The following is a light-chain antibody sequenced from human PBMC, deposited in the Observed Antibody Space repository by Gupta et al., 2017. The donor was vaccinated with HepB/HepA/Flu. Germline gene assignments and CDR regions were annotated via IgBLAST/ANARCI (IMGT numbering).Light chain of an antibody. CDR1: QSVGSD. Sequence: ETVMTQSPGTLSVSPGGTATLSCRASQSVGSDLAWFQQRPGQAPRLLIYGANIRATGIPARFSGSGYGTEFTLAIRSLHAADFGVYYWQQYNQWPPWTFGKGTKVE. CDR2: GAN. V-gene: IGKV3-15*01. CDR3: QQYNQWPPWT. J-gene: IGKJ1*01.